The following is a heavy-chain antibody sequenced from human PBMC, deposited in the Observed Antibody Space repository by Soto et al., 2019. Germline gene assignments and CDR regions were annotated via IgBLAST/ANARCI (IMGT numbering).Heavy chain of an antibody. Sequence: GASVKVSCKVSGYTLTELSMHWVRQAPGKGLEWMGGFDPEDGETIYAQKFQGRVTITADKSTSTAYMELSSLRSEDTAVYYCARKYYYGSGSKPGMDVWGQGTTVTVSS. CDR1: GYTLTELS. V-gene: IGHV1-24*01. CDR2: FDPEDGET. CDR3: ARKYYYGSGSKPGMDV. J-gene: IGHJ6*02. D-gene: IGHD3-10*01.